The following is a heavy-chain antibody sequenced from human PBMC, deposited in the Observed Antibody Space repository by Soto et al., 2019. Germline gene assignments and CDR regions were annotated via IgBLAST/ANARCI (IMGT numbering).Heavy chain of an antibody. J-gene: IGHJ4*02. CDR3: AKLPTVTFPVFDY. V-gene: IGHV3-30*18. D-gene: IGHD4-17*01. CDR2: ISYDGSNK. Sequence: QVQLVESGGGVVQPGRSLRLSCAVSGFTFSSYGMHWVRQAPGKGLEWVAVISYDGSNKYYADSVKGRFTISRDNSKNTLYLQMNSLRAEDTAVYYCAKLPTVTFPVFDYWGQGTLVTVSS. CDR1: GFTFSSYG.